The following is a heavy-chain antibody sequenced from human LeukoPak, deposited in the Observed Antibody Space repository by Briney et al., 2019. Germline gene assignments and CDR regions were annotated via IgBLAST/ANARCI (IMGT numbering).Heavy chain of an antibody. Sequence: PSETLSLTCTVSGYSISSGYYWGWIRRPPGKGLEWIGSIYHSGSTNYNPSLKSRVTISVDTSKNQFSLKLSSVTAADTAVYYCARRGSATVISRAYYFDYWGQGTLVTVSS. CDR2: IYHSGST. CDR1: GYSISSGYY. V-gene: IGHV4-38-2*02. J-gene: IGHJ4*02. D-gene: IGHD4-17*01. CDR3: ARRGSATVISRAYYFDY.